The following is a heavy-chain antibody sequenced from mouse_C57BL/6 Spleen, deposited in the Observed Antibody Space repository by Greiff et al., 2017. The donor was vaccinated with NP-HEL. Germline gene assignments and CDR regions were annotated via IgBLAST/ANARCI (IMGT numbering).Heavy chain of an antibody. CDR3: ARPAQARAMDY. D-gene: IGHD3-2*02. Sequence: EVHLVESGGGLVKPGGSLKLSCAASGFTFSDYGMHWVRQAPEKGLEWVAYISSGSSTIYYADTVKGRFTISRDNAKNTLFLQMTSPRSEDTAMYYCARPAQARAMDYWGQGTSVTVSS. CDR2: ISSGSSTI. CDR1: GFTFSDYG. V-gene: IGHV5-17*01. J-gene: IGHJ4*01.